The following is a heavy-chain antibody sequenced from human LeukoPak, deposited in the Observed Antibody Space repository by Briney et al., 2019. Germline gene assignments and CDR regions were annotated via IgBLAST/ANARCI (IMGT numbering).Heavy chain of an antibody. V-gene: IGHV3-23*01. CDR2: ISGSGGST. D-gene: IGHD1-1*01. Sequence: WGSLRLSCAASGFTFSTYVMSWVRQAPGKGLEWVSAISGSGGSTYYADSVKGRFTISRDNSKNTLYLQMNSLGADDTAVYYCAKGNWSYFDYWGQGTLVTVSS. CDR1: GFTFSTYV. J-gene: IGHJ4*02. CDR3: AKGNWSYFDY.